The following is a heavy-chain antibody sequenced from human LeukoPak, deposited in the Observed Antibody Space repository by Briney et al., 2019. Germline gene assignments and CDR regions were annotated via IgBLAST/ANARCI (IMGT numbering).Heavy chain of an antibody. D-gene: IGHD1-7*01. J-gene: IGHJ6*02. CDR2: IYYSGST. Sequence: SETLSLTCTVSGGPISSYYWSWIRQPPGKGLEWIGYIYYSGSTNYNPSLKSRVTISVDTSKNQFSLKLSSVTAADTAVYYCARDNWNYGSSMDVWGQGTTVTVSS. CDR1: GGPISSYY. V-gene: IGHV4-59*01. CDR3: ARDNWNYGSSMDV.